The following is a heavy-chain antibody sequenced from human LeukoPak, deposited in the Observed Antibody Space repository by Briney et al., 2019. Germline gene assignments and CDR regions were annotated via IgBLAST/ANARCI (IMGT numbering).Heavy chain of an antibody. Sequence: PGGSLRLSCAASGFSFNIYGMHWVRQAPGKGLEWVAVIWHDGSSQFYADSVKGRFTISRDNSKNTVSLQMNSLRVEDTAVYHCARDFHSGSGTYPFDYWGQGTLVTVSS. CDR3: ARDFHSGSGTYPFDY. CDR1: GFSFNIYG. V-gene: IGHV3-33*01. D-gene: IGHD3-10*01. CDR2: IWHDGSSQ. J-gene: IGHJ4*02.